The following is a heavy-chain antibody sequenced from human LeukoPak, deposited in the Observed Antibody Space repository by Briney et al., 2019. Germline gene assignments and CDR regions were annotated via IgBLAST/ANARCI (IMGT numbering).Heavy chain of an antibody. D-gene: IGHD3-9*01. V-gene: IGHV3-66*03. Sequence: PGGSLRLSCTVSGFTVSSNSMSWVRQAPGKGLEWVSFIYSDNTHYSDSVKGRFTISRDNSKSTVYLQMNSLRAEDTAVYYCAKDSSVGYSDWLAPGGDPYYMAVWGKGTTVT. CDR2: IYSDNT. J-gene: IGHJ6*03. CDR1: GFTVSSNS. CDR3: AKDSSVGYSDWLAPGGDPYYMAV.